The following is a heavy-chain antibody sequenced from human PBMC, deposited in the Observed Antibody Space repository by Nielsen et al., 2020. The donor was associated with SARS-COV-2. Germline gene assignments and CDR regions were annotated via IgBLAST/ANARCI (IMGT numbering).Heavy chain of an antibody. V-gene: IGHV1-69*06. CDR2: IIPIFGTA. Sequence: SVKVSCKASGGTFSSYAISWVRQAPGQGLEWMGGIIPIFGTANYAQKFQGRVTITADKSTSTAYMELSSLRSEDTAVYYCASFRLLGDPYGMDVWGQGTTVTVSS. CDR1: GGTFSSYA. D-gene: IGHD3-16*01. J-gene: IGHJ6*02. CDR3: ASFRLLGDPYGMDV.